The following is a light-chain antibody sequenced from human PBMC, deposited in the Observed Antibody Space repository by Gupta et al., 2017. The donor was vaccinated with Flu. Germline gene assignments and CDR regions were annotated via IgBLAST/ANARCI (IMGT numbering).Light chain of an antibody. Sequence: EIVLTQSPATLSVSPGERATLSCRASQSISSNLAWYQQKPAQAPRLLISAASTRATGTPARFSGSGSGTEFILTISGLQSEDSGIYYCQQYSNWPPITFGQGTRLEIK. J-gene: IGKJ5*01. CDR2: AAS. CDR1: QSISSN. CDR3: QQYSNWPPIT. V-gene: IGKV3-15*01.